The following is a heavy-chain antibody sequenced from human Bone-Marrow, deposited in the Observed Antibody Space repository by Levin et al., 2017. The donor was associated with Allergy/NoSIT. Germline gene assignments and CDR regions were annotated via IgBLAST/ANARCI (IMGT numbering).Heavy chain of an antibody. J-gene: IGHJ4*02. CDR2: IYYSGST. CDR1: GGSISSSSYY. CDR3: ARDHPSSIGLWSGSFDY. V-gene: IGHV4-39*07. D-gene: IGHD3-3*01. Sequence: SETLSLTCTVSGGSISSSSYYWGWIRQPPGKGLEWIGSIYYSGSTYYNPSLKSRVTISVDTSKNQFSLKLSSVTAADTAVYYCARDHPSSIGLWSGSFDYWGQGTLVTVSS.